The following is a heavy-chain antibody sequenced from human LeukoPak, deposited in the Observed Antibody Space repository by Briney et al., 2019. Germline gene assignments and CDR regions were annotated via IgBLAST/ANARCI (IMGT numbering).Heavy chain of an antibody. J-gene: IGHJ5*02. CDR2: ISAYNGNT. CDR3: ARDRSPYYSSFDWFDP. Sequence: ASVKVSCKASGYTFTSYGISWVRQAPGQGLEWMGWISAYNGNTNYAQKLQGRVTMTTDTSTSTAYMELRSLKSDDTAVYYCARDRSPYYSSFDWFDPWGQGTLVTVSS. V-gene: IGHV1-18*01. CDR1: GYTFTSYG. D-gene: IGHD3-10*01.